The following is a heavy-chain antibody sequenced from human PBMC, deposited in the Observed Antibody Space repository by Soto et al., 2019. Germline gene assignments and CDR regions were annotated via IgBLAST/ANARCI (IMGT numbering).Heavy chain of an antibody. CDR3: ARDPGLYSSGQGY. Sequence: PGGSLRLSCAASGFTFSSHAMGWLRQAPGTGPEWVAFVDGSGGDTSYADSVKGRFTISRGNSKNTLYLQMNSLRAEDTAVYYYARDPGLYSSGQGYWGQGTLVTVSS. D-gene: IGHD6-19*01. J-gene: IGHJ4*02. V-gene: IGHV3-23*01. CDR2: VDGSGGDT. CDR1: GFTFSSHA.